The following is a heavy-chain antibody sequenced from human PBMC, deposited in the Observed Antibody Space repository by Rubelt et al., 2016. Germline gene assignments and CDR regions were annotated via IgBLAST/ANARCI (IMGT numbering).Heavy chain of an antibody. J-gene: IGHJ4*02. D-gene: IGHD3-3*01. Sequence: GFSFNNYAMHWVRQAPGKGLECVSLMSKDGKKEYYADSVKGRFTISRDNSRNTLYLQMNSLRAEDTAVFYCARDRDGYYSPFDCWGQGTLVTVSS. CDR2: MSKDGKKE. CDR3: ARDRDGYYSPFDC. CDR1: GFSFNNYA. V-gene: IGHV3-30*04.